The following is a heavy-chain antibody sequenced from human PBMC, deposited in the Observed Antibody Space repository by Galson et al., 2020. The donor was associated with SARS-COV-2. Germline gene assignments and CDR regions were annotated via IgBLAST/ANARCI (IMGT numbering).Heavy chain of an antibody. CDR2: IDWDEDE. D-gene: IGHD3-3*01. V-gene: IGHV2-70*11. Sequence: SGPTLVKPTQTLTLTCALSGFSLTSTGMCVSWIRQSPGKALEWLARIDWDEDEYYATSLRHRLTISSDPSKSQVVLTMTDMDPVDTGTYYCARGRRSDYYGMDVWGQGTLVTVSS. J-gene: IGHJ6*02. CDR3: ARGRRSDYYGMDV. CDR1: GFSLTSTGMC.